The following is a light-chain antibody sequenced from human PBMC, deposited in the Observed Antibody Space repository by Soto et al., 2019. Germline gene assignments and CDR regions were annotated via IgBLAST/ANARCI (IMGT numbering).Light chain of an antibody. CDR1: QSIGTY. CDR3: QQYYIFPPT. CDR2: AAS. V-gene: IGKV1-8*01. Sequence: AIRMTQSPSSFSASTGDRVTITCRASQSIGTYLAWYQQIPGRAPNLLIFAASTLQRGDTSRFRGSGSGTDFTLTVSCRNAGDFAKYYCQQYYIFPPTVGGGTKAEIK. J-gene: IGKJ4*01.